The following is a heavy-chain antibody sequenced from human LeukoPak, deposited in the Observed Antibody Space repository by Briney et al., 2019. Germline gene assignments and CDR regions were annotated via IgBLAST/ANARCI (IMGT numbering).Heavy chain of an antibody. CDR3: ARRYSSSGRWFDP. J-gene: IGHJ5*02. D-gene: IGHD6-13*01. Sequence: PSETLSLTCAVYGGSFSGYYWSWIRQPPGKGLEWIGEINHSGSTNYNPSLKSRVTISVDTSKNQFSLKLSSVTAADTAVYYCARRYSSSGRWFDPWGQGTLVTVSS. V-gene: IGHV4-34*01. CDR1: GGSFSGYY. CDR2: INHSGST.